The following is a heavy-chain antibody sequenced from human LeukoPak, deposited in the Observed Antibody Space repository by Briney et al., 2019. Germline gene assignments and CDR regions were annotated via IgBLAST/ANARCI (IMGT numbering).Heavy chain of an antibody. CDR2: IYYSGST. CDR1: GGSISSYY. V-gene: IGHV4-59*01. Sequence: SETLSLTCTVSGGSISSYYWSWIRQPPGKGLKWIGYIYYSGSTNYNPSLKSRVTISVDTSKNQFSLKLSSVTAADTAVYYCARDLPFYGMDVWGQGTTVTVSS. J-gene: IGHJ6*02. CDR3: ARDLPFYGMDV.